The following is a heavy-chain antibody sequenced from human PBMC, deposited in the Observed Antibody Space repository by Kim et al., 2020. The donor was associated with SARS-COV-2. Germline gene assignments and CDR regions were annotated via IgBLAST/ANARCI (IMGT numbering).Heavy chain of an antibody. V-gene: IGHV3-30*18. CDR1: GFTFSSYG. CDR2: ISYDGSNK. J-gene: IGHJ6*02. D-gene: IGHD3-9*01. CDR3: AKDLAFEGLSPADYYYYYGMDV. Sequence: GGSLRLSCAASGFTFSSYGMHWVRQAPGKGLEWVAVISYDGSNKYYADSVKGRFTISRDNSKNTLYLQMNSLRAEDTAVYYCAKDLAFEGLSPADYYYYYGMDVWGQGTTVTVSS.